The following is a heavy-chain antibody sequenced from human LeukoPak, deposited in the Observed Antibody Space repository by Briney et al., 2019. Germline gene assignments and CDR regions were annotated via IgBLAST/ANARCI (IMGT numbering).Heavy chain of an antibody. J-gene: IGHJ5*02. CDR1: GGSVSSGSYY. D-gene: IGHD4-17*01. Sequence: SETLSLTCTVSGGSVSSGSYYWSWIRQPPGKGLEWIGYIYYSGSTNYNPSLKSRVTISVDTSKNQFSLKLSSVTAADTAVYYCARVQDYGDYVGNNWFDPWGQGTLVTVSS. V-gene: IGHV4-61*01. CDR3: ARVQDYGDYVGNNWFDP. CDR2: IYYSGST.